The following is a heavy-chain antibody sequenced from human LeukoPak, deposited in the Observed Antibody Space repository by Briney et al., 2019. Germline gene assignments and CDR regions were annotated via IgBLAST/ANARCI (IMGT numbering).Heavy chain of an antibody. J-gene: IGHJ4*02. V-gene: IGHV3-7*01. CDR2: INEDGNEK. D-gene: IGHD1-14*01. CDR3: ATLSYRRFDY. Sequence: PGGSLRLSCAASGLTFSRFWVIWIRQAAGKGLEWVATINEDGNEKWYADSVKGRFTISRDNARNSLYLQMNSLRAEDAAVYYCATLSYRRFDYWGQGALVTVSS. CDR1: GLTFSRFW.